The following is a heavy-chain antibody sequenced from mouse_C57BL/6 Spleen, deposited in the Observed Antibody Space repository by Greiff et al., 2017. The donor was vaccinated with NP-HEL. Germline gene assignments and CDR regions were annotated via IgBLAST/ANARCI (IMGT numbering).Heavy chain of an antibody. Sequence: QVQLQQPGAELVRPGSSVKLSCKASGYTFTSYWMDWVKQRPGQGLEWIGNIYPSDSETHYNQKFKDKATLTADKSSSTAYMQLSSLTSEDSAVYYCARDYDDYAMDYWGQGTSVTVSS. CDR2: IYPSDSET. V-gene: IGHV1-61*01. J-gene: IGHJ4*01. CDR1: GYTFTSYW. CDR3: ARDYDDYAMDY. D-gene: IGHD2-4*01.